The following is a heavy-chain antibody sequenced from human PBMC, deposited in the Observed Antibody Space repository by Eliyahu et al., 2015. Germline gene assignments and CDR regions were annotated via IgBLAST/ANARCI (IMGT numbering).Heavy chain of an antibody. CDR1: GGSFSGYY. D-gene: IGHD1-26*01. Sequence: QVQLQQWGAGLLKPSETLSLTCAXYGGSFSGYYWSWXRQPPGKGLEXIGEINHSGSTNYNPSLKSRVTISVDTSKNQFSLKLSSVTAADTAVYYCARGVGQGLLDYWGQGTLVTVSS. V-gene: IGHV4-34*01. J-gene: IGHJ4*02. CDR2: INHSGST. CDR3: ARGVGQGLLDY.